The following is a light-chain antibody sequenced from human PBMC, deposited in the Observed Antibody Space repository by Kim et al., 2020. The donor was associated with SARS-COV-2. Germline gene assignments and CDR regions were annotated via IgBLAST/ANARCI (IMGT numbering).Light chain of an antibody. J-gene: IGLJ3*02. CDR1: RSNIGINY. Sequence: QSVLTQTPSASGTPGQRVTISCSGSRSNIGINYVYWYQQFPGTAPKLLIYRNNQRPSGVPDRFSGSKSGTSASLAISGLRSEDEADYYCAAWDDSLSGWVFGGGTQLTVL. CDR2: RNN. V-gene: IGLV1-47*01. CDR3: AAWDDSLSGWV.